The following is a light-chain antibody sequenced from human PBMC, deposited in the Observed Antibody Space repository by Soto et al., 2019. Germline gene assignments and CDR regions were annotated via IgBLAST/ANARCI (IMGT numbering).Light chain of an antibody. V-gene: IGLV2-11*01. CDR3: CSYAGSYV. CDR2: DVS. J-gene: IGLJ1*01. Sequence: QSALTQPRSVSGSPGQSVTISCTGTSSDVGGYNYVSWYQHHPGKAPKLMIYDVSKRPSGVPDLFSGSKSGNTASLTISGLQAEDEADYYCCSYAGSYVFGTGTKVTVL. CDR1: SSDVGGYNY.